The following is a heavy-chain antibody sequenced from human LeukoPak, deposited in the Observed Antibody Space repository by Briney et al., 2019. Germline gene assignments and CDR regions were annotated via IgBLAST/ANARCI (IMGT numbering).Heavy chain of an antibody. V-gene: IGHV4-59*01. CDR1: GGSISGYY. CDR2: IYYTGST. J-gene: IGHJ6*02. CDR3: ARRRDSSYIMDA. D-gene: IGHD2-21*02. Sequence: SETLSLTRTVSGGSISGYYWSWIRQPPGKGLEWIGCIYYTGSTNYNPSLKSRVTISLVRFKNQFSLMMTSVTAADTAVYYCARRRDSSYIMDAWGQGTTVTVSS.